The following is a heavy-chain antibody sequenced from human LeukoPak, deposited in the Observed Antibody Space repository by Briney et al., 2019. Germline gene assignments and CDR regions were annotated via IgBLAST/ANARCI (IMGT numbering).Heavy chain of an antibody. D-gene: IGHD6-6*01. CDR3: AREGLAARRGAFDI. CDR1: GGSFSGYY. V-gene: IGHV4-34*01. Sequence: SETLSLTCAVYGGSFSGYYWSWIRQPPGKGLEWIGEINHSGSTNYNPSLKSRVTISVDTSKNQFSLKLSSVTAADTAIYYCAREGLAARRGAFDIWGQGTVVSVSS. J-gene: IGHJ3*02. CDR2: INHSGST.